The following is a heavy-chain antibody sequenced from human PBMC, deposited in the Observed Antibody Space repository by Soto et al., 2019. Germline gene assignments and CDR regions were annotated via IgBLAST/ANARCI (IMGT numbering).Heavy chain of an antibody. J-gene: IGHJ4*02. D-gene: IGHD6-13*01. V-gene: IGHV1-2*04. CDR1: GYTFTGYY. Sequence: ASVKVSCKASGYTFTGYYMHWVRQAPGQGLEWMGWINPNSGGTNYAQKFQGWVTMTRDTSISTAYMELSRLRSDDTAVYYCASAWSTTPRIAPDYWGQGTLVTVSS. CDR3: ASAWSTTPRIAPDY. CDR2: INPNSGGT.